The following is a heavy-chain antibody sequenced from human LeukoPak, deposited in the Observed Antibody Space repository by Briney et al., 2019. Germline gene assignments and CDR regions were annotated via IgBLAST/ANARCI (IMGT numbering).Heavy chain of an antibody. CDR3: ARDLISGSGSCYY. CDR2: IRSDGGDK. Sequence: GGSLRLSCAASGFTFRNNWMHWVRQAPGKGLVWVSRIRSDGGDKNYADSVKGRFTVSRDNARNTLYLQMNSLRAEDTAVYYCARDLISGSGSCYYWGQGALVTVSS. J-gene: IGHJ4*02. V-gene: IGHV3-74*01. D-gene: IGHD3-10*01. CDR1: GFTFRNNW.